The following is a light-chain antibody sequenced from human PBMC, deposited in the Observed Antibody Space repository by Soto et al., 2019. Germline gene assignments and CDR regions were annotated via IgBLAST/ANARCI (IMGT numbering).Light chain of an antibody. CDR3: QESFAIPKT. V-gene: IGKV1-39*01. Sequence: DIQMTQSPSSLSASTGDRVTITCRASQTITYYVNWYQQKPGVAPKLLIYASSKLQSGVRSRFSGSGSGTDFTLTISSPQLEDLATYYRQESFAIPKTFGQGTKVDIK. CDR2: ASS. J-gene: IGKJ2*01. CDR1: QTITYY.